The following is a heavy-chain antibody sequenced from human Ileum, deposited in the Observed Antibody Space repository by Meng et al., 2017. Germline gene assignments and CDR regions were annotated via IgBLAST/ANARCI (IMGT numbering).Heavy chain of an antibody. V-gene: IGHV3-7*01. Sequence: GESLKISCAASGFIFSDYWMNWVRQAPGKGLEWVAKIGRGGSQQYYVDSVKGRFTISRDNAKNSLYLQMNSLRAEDTAVYYCVSESRNSAWFYWGQGTMVTVSS. CDR2: IGRGGSQQ. CDR1: GFIFSDYW. D-gene: IGHD6-19*01. J-gene: IGHJ4*02. CDR3: VSESRNSAWFY.